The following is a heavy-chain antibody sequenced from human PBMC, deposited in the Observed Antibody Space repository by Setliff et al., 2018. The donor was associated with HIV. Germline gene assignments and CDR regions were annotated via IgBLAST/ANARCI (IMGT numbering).Heavy chain of an antibody. J-gene: IGHJ4*02. Sequence: ASVKVSCKASGYTFTSYYMHWVRQAPGQGLEWMGIINPSGGSTSYAQKFQGRVTMTRDTSTSTVYMELSSLRSEDTAVYYCAGEYSSSSGGGAFDYWGQGTLVTVSS. CDR1: GYTFTSYY. V-gene: IGHV1-46*01. CDR2: INPSGGST. D-gene: IGHD6-6*01. CDR3: AGEYSSSSGGGAFDY.